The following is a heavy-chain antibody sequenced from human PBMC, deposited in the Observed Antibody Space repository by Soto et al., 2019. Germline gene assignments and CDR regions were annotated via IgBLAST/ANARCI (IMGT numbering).Heavy chain of an antibody. CDR2: IYYSGRT. V-gene: IGHV4-39*01. CDR3: ARHARGSCYS. J-gene: IGHJ4*02. CDR1: GGSISSSTYY. D-gene: IGHD2-15*01. Sequence: QLQLQESGPGLVKPSETLSLICTVSGGSISSSTYYWGWIRQPPGKGLEWIGNIYYSGRTYYNPSLKTRVTISVYTSNNQFSLMPSSVTAADTAMYFCARHARGSCYSWGQGTLVTVSS.